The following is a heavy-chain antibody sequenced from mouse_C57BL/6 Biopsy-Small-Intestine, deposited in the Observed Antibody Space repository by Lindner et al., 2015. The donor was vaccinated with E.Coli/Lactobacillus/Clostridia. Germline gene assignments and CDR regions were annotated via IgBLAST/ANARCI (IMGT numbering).Heavy chain of an antibody. CDR1: GYTFTGYW. V-gene: IGHV1-9*01. J-gene: IGHJ2*02. CDR3: AREGDYDYDVVDY. CDR2: ILPGSGNT. D-gene: IGHD2-4*01. Sequence: VQLQESGAELMKPGASVKLSCKATGYTFTGYWIEWVKQRPGHGLEWIGEILPGSGNTDYNEEFKGKATFTADTSSNTAYMQLSSLTTEDSAIYYCAREGDYDYDVVDYWGQGTSLTVSS.